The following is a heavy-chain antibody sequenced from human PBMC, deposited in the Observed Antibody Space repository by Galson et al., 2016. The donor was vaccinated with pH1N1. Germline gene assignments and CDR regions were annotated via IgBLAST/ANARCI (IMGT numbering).Heavy chain of an antibody. J-gene: IGHJ4*02. D-gene: IGHD7-27*01. CDR3: IRDLGRLRDF. Sequence: SVKVSCKASGYIFTRDYFHWVRQAPGQGLEWMGVIDPSNGGTTFPQKFQGLVTMTRDTSTSTVYLAVSGLKSDDTAVYYYIRDLGRLRDFWGQGTLVTVSS. CDR1: GYIFTRDY. CDR2: IDPSNGGT. V-gene: IGHV1-46*03.